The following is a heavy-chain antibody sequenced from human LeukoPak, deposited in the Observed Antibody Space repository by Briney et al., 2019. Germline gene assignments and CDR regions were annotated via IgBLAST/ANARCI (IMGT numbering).Heavy chain of an antibody. J-gene: IGHJ4*02. V-gene: IGHV1-69*13. CDR3: ARSGSTWHLFDF. D-gene: IGHD6-13*01. Sequence: WASVKVSCKASGGTFSSYAISWVRQAPGQGLEWMGGIIPIFGTTNYAQKFQGRLTITADESTSIAYMELSSLRSEDTAVYYCARSGSTWHLFDFWGQGTLVTVSS. CDR2: IIPIFGTT. CDR1: GGTFSSYA.